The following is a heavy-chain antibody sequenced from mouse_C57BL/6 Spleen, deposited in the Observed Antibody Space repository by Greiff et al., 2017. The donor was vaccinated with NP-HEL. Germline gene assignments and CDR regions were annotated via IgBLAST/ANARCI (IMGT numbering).Heavy chain of an antibody. D-gene: IGHD2-1*01. J-gene: IGHJ3*01. CDR1: GYAFSSYW. CDR2: IYPGDGDT. V-gene: IGHV1-80*01. Sequence: VQLRQSGAELVKPGASVKISCKASGYAFSSYWMNWVKQRPGKGLEWIGQIYPGDGDTNYNGKFKGKATLTADKSSSTAYMQLSSLTSEDSAVYFCARRGNYVPFAYWGQGTLVTVSA. CDR3: ARRGNYVPFAY.